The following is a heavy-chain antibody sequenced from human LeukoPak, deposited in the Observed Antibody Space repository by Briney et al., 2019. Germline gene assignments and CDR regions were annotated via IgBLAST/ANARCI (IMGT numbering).Heavy chain of an antibody. J-gene: IGHJ4*02. CDR2: ISSSSSTI. Sequence: GGSLRLSCAASGFTFGSYSMNWVRQAPGKGLEWVSYISSSSSTIYYADSVKGRFTISRDNAKNSLYLQMNSLRAEDTAVYYCARGGYSIPYYFDYWGQGTLVTVSS. CDR3: ARGGYSIPYYFDY. V-gene: IGHV3-48*04. D-gene: IGHD5-18*01. CDR1: GFTFGSYS.